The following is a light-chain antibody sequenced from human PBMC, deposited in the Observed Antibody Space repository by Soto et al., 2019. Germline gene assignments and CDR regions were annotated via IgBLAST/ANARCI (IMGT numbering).Light chain of an antibody. CDR2: TTS. V-gene: IGKV1-39*01. CDR3: QQYYNTPRT. CDR1: QPISDY. Sequence: DIQMTQSPSSLSASVGDRVTITCRTSQPISDYLNWYQQKPGKAPTLLIYTTSNLQSGVPSRFSGSGSATHFTLTISSLQPEDFATYYCQQYYNTPRTFGQGTKVDIK. J-gene: IGKJ1*01.